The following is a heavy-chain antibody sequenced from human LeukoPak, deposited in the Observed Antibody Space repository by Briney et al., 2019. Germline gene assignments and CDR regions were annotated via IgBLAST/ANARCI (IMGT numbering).Heavy chain of an antibody. J-gene: IGHJ4*02. CDR3: GRHRSGSGTYFIDH. D-gene: IGHD3-10*01. Sequence: GGSLRLSCVVSGFTFSSYSMIWVRQAPGKGLQWVAHMKKDGRETNYVDSVKGRFTISRDKAKKSLYLQMNSLRAEDTAVYYCGRHRSGSGTYFIDHWGQGTLVSVSS. V-gene: IGHV3-7*01. CDR2: MKKDGRET. CDR1: GFTFSSYS.